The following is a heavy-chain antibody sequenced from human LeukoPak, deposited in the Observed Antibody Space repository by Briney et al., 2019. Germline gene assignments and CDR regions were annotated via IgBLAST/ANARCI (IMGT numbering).Heavy chain of an antibody. J-gene: IGHJ4*02. V-gene: IGHV1-69*05. CDR1: GGTFSSYA. CDR3: AIKLRFLEWLPLDY. CDR2: IIPIFGTA. D-gene: IGHD3-3*01. Sequence: SVKVSCKASGGTFSSYAISWVRQAPGQGLEWMGGIIPIFGTANYAQKFQGRVTITTDESTSTAYMELSSLRSEDTAVYYCAIKLRFLEWLPLDYWGQGTLVTVSS.